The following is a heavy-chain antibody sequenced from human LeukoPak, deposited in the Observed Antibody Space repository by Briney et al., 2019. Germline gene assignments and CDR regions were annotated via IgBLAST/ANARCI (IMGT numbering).Heavy chain of an antibody. D-gene: IGHD3-10*01. CDR3: AKASIISYYYGSGSDPSVSFGCYYGMDV. V-gene: IGHV3-23*01. CDR2: ISGSGGST. Sequence: GGSLRLSCAASGFTFSSYAMSWVRQAPGKGLEWVSAISGSGGSTYYADSVKGRFTISRDNSKNTLYLQMNSLRAEDTAVYYCAKASIISYYYGSGSDPSVSFGCYYGMDVWGQGTTVTVSS. J-gene: IGHJ6*02. CDR1: GFTFSSYA.